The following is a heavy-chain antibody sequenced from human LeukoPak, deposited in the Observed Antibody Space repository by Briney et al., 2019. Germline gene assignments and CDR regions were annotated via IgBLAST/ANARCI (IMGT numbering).Heavy chain of an antibody. CDR2: ISSTSSTI. V-gene: IGHV3-48*02. CDR1: GFTFSTYS. D-gene: IGHD1-7*01. CDR3: TPHRDGNYPFDY. J-gene: IGHJ4*02. Sequence: PGGSLRLSCAASGFTFSTYSMNWVRQAPGKGLEWVSYISSTSSTIYYADSVKGRFTIFRDSAKNSLYLQMSSLRDDDTAVYYCTPHRDGNYPFDYWGQGTLVTVST.